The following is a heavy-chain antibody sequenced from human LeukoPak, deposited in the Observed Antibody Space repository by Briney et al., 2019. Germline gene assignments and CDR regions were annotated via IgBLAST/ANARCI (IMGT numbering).Heavy chain of an antibody. D-gene: IGHD1-26*01. CDR2: IYHSGST. J-gene: IGHJ5*02. V-gene: IGHV4-4*02. CDR3: AREEVGATRFDP. Sequence: PSETLSLTCAVSGGSISSSNWWSWVRQPPGEGLEWIGEIYHSGSTNYNPSLKSRVTISVDKSKNQFSLKLSSVTAADTAVYYCAREEVGATRFDPWGQGTLVTVSS. CDR1: GGSISSSNW.